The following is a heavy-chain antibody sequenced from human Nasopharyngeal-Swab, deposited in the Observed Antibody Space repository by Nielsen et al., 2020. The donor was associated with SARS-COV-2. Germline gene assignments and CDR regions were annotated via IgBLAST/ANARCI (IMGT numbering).Heavy chain of an antibody. V-gene: IGHV4-30-4*01. CDR3: ASVLDLGILDY. D-gene: IGHD3/OR15-3a*01. Sequence: IRQPPGKGLEWIGYIYYSGSTYYNPSLKSRVTISVDTSKNQFSLKLSSVTAADTAVYYCASVLDLGILDYWGQGTLVTVSS. J-gene: IGHJ4*02. CDR2: IYYSGST.